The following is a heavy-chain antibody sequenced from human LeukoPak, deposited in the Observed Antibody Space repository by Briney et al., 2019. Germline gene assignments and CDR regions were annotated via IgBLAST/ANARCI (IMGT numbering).Heavy chain of an antibody. CDR2: ISFDGSNK. CDR3: ARDHDILTGYIQRGAFHSYGMDV. D-gene: IGHD3-9*01. CDR1: GLTFSSHA. Sequence: QTGGSLRLSCAASGLTFSSHAIHWVRQAPGKGLEWVAVISFDGSNKYYADSVKGRLTISREKSKNTVFLQMNSLRAEDTAVYYCARDHDILTGYIQRGAFHSYGMDVWGQGTTVTVSS. V-gene: IGHV3-30-3*01. J-gene: IGHJ6*02.